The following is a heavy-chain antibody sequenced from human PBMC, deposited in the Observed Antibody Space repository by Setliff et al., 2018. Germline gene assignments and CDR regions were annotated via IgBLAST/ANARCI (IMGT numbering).Heavy chain of an antibody. D-gene: IGHD3-3*01. V-gene: IGHV3-23*01. Sequence: PGGSLRLSCAASGFTFSSYAMSWVRQAPGKGLEWVSAISGSGGSTYYADSVTGRFTISRDNSKNTLYLQMNSLRAEDTAVYYCAKRGVLEWFSYYYYMDVWGKGTTVTVSS. CDR1: GFTFSSYA. J-gene: IGHJ6*03. CDR2: ISGSGGST. CDR3: AKRGVLEWFSYYYYMDV.